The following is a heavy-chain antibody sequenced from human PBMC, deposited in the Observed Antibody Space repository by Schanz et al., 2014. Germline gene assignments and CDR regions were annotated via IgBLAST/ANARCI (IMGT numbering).Heavy chain of an antibody. CDR2: IYYSGST. J-gene: IGHJ4*02. CDR1: GGSISSGGYY. D-gene: IGHD3-10*01. CDR3: ALREKPYGPFAS. Sequence: QVQLQQWGAGLLKPSQTLSLTCTVSGGSISSGGYYWSWIRQHPGKGLEWIGYIYYSGSTYYNPSLKSRVTISVDTSKNQFSLRLDSVTAADTAVYYCALREKPYGPFASWGQGALVTVSS. V-gene: IGHV4-31*03.